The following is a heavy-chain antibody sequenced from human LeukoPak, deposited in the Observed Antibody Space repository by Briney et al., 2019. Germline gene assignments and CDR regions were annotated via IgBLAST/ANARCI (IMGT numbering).Heavy chain of an antibody. CDR1: GFTFSSYA. Sequence: PGESLRLSCAASGFTFSSYAMSWVRQAPGRGLEWVSAISGSGGNTYYADSVKGRFTISRDNSKNTLYLQMNSLRAEDTAAYYCAKGTYDSRGHFDYWGQGTLVSVSS. CDR2: ISGSGGNT. CDR3: AKGTYDSRGHFDY. V-gene: IGHV3-23*01. J-gene: IGHJ4*02. D-gene: IGHD3-22*01.